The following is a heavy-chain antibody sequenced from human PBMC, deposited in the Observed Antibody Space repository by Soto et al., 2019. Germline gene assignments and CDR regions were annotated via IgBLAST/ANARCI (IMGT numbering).Heavy chain of an antibody. CDR3: ARSDCGGDCYSSYYYYGMDV. Sequence: QVQLVQSGAEVKKPGSSVKVSCKASGGTFNSYAISWVRQAPGQGLEWMGGIIPIFGTANYAQKFQGRVTITADESTSTAYMELSSLRSEDTAVYYCARSDCGGDCYSSYYYYGMDVWGQGTTVTVSS. D-gene: IGHD2-21*02. V-gene: IGHV1-69*01. J-gene: IGHJ6*02. CDR2: IIPIFGTA. CDR1: GGTFNSYA.